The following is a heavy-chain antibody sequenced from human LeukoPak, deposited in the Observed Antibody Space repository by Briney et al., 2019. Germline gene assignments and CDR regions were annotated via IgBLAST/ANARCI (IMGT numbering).Heavy chain of an antibody. CDR2: IIPIFGTA. V-gene: IGHV1-69*13. CDR3: ARGRTPYYYDSSGYYGLDP. J-gene: IGHJ5*02. CDR1: GYTFTSYA. Sequence: GASVKVSCKASGYTFTSYAISWVRQAPGQGLEWMGGIIPIFGTANYAQKFQGRVTITADESTSTAYMELSSLRSEDTAVYYCARGRTPYYYDSSGYYGLDPWGQGTLVTVSS. D-gene: IGHD3-22*01.